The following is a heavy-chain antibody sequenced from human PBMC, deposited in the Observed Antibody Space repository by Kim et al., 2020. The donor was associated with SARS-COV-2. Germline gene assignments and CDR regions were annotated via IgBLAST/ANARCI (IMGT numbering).Heavy chain of an antibody. Sequence: GGSLRLSCAASGFTFSSYGMHWVRQAPGKGLEWVAVIWYDGSNKYYADSVKGRFTISRDNSKNTLYLQMNSLRAEDTAVYYCARGVGYDSSGYSTDWGQGTLVTVSS. D-gene: IGHD3-22*01. CDR2: IWYDGSNK. CDR1: GFTFSSYG. V-gene: IGHV3-33*01. CDR3: ARGVGYDSSGYSTD. J-gene: IGHJ4*02.